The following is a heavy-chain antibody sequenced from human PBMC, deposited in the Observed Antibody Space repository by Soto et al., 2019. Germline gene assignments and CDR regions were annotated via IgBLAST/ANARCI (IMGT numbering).Heavy chain of an antibody. CDR1: GFTFSSYA. V-gene: IGHV3-23*01. D-gene: IGHD5-18*01. CDR3: ARMHTYGSAPFDY. CDR2: ISGSGGST. J-gene: IGHJ4*02. Sequence: PGGSLRLSCAASGFTFSSYAMSWVRQAPGKGLEWVSAISGSGGSTTYADSVKGRFTISRDNAKNTLYLQMNSLRAEDTAVYYCARMHTYGSAPFDYWGQGTPVTVSS.